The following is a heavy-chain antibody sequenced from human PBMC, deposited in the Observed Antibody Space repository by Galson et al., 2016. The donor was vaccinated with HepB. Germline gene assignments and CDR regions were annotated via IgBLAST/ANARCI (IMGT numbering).Heavy chain of an antibody. CDR3: ANNWGWGFNY. CDR1: GFAFSNYAV. CDR2: ISDSGTT. D-gene: IGHD7-27*01. Sequence: SLRLSCAASGFAFSNYAVNWVRQPPGKGLVWIGEISDSGTTDYNPSLKSRVTVSVDKSKNQFSLKLTSVTAADTAIYYCANNWGWGFNYWGQGTLVTVSS. J-gene: IGHJ4*02. V-gene: IGHV4-4*02.